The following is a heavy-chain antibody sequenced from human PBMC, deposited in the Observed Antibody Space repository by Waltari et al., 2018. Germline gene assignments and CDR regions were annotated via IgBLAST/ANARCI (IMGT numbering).Heavy chain of an antibody. CDR3: ARAEEGVVIALGAFDV. CDR1: GFTFNRSG. Sequence: VQLVESGGDVVQPGRSLRLSCSTSGFTFNRSGMHWVRQAPGKGLELVAVIRNDGSDKFYADSVKGRFSISRDNSKNTLYLQMNSLRVEDTAFYYCARAEEGVVIALGAFDVWGQGTKVTVSS. V-gene: IGHV3-33*01. J-gene: IGHJ3*01. D-gene: IGHD3-3*01. CDR2: IRNDGSDK.